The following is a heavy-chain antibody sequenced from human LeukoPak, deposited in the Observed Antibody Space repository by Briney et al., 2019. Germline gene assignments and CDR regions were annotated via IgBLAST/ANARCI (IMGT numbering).Heavy chain of an antibody. J-gene: IGHJ3*02. CDR1: GGTFSSYA. CDR3: ARDVTGRRRDAFDI. Sequence: ASVKVSCKASGGTFSSYAISWVRQAPGQGLEWMGGIIPIFGTANYAQKFQGRVTITADESTSTAYMELSSLRSEDTAVYYCARDVTGRRRDAFDIWGQGTMVTVSS. V-gene: IGHV1-69*13. D-gene: IGHD3-9*01. CDR2: IIPIFGTA.